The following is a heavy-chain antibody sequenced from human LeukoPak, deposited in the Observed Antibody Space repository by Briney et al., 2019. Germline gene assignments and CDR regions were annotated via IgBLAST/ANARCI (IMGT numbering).Heavy chain of an antibody. D-gene: IGHD3-16*01. CDR3: ARHGAAWGGTDY. CDR1: GGSISSYY. J-gene: IGHJ4*02. V-gene: IGHV4-59*08. CDR2: IYYSGST. Sequence: SETLSLTCTVSGGSISSYYRSWIRQPPGKGLEWIGYIYYSGSTNYNPSLKSRVTISVDTSKNQSSLKLRSVTAADTAVYYCARHGAAWGGTDYWGQGTLVTVSS.